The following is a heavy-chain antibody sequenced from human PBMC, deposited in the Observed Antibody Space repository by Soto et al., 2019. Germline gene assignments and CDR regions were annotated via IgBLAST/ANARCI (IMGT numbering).Heavy chain of an antibody. Sequence: GESLKISCKGSGYSFTSYWIGWVRQMPGKGLEWMGIIYPGDSDTRYSPSFQGQVTISADKSISTAYLQWSSLKASDTAMYYCARPYYDSSGYLYDAFDIWGQGTMVTVSS. D-gene: IGHD3-22*01. CDR3: ARPYYDSSGYLYDAFDI. J-gene: IGHJ3*02. CDR2: IYPGDSDT. CDR1: GYSFTSYW. V-gene: IGHV5-51*01.